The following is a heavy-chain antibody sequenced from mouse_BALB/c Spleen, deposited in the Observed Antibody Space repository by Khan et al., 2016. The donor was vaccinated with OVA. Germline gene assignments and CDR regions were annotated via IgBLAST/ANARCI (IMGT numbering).Heavy chain of an antibody. CDR2: INPHIGET. Sequence: EVELVESGPELVRPGASVKISCTASGYSFTGYFMNWVMQSHGKSLEWIGRINPHIGETFYNQRFKDKATLTVDESSSTAHMELRSLASEASAVYYWTRIDRSDFDYWGQGTTPTVSS. J-gene: IGHJ2*01. V-gene: IGHV1-20*02. CDR3: TRIDRSDFDY. CDR1: GYSFTGYF. D-gene: IGHD6-1*01.